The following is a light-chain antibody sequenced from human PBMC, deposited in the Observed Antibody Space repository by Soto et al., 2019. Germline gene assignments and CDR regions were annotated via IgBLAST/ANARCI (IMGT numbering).Light chain of an antibody. V-gene: IGKV3-20*01. CDR3: QQYGSSLFT. CDR1: QSVSSSY. J-gene: IGKJ4*01. Sequence: EFVLTQSPGTLSLSPGERATLSCRASQSVSSSYLAWYQQKPGQAPRLLIYGASSRATGIPDRFSGSGSGTDFTLTISRLEPEDFAVYYCQQYGSSLFTFGGGTKVEIK. CDR2: GAS.